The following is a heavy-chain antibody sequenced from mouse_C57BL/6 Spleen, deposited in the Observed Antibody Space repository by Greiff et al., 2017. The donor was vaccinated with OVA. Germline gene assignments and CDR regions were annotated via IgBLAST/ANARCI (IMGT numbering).Heavy chain of an antibody. CDR2: IDPSDSET. D-gene: IGHD2-4*01. J-gene: IGHJ4*01. Sequence: QVQLQQPGAELVRPGSSVKLSCKASGYTFTSYWMQWVKQRPIQGLEWIGNIDPSDSETHYNQKFKDKATLTVDKSSTTAYMQLSSLTSEDSVVYYCARGGLRRSAMDYWGQGTSVTVSS. V-gene: IGHV1-52*01. CDR3: ARGGLRRSAMDY. CDR1: GYTFTSYW.